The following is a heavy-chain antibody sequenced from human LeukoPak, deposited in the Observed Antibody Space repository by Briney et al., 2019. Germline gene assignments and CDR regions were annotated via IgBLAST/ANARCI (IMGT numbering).Heavy chain of an antibody. V-gene: IGHV4-39*07. CDR1: GGSISSSSYY. CDR2: IYYSGST. CDR3: ARVVVGAYYYYGMDV. Sequence: PSETLSLTCTVSGGSISSSSYYWGWIRQPPGKGLEWIGSIYYSGSTYYNPSLKSRVTISVDTSKNQFSLKLSSVTAADTAVYYCARVVVGAYYYYGMDVWGQGTTVTVSS. J-gene: IGHJ6*02. D-gene: IGHD2-15*01.